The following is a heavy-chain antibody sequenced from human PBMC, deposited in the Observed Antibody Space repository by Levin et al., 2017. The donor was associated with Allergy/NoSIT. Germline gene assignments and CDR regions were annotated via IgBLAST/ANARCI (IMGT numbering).Heavy chain of an antibody. CDR3: ARLSGSTVTTDLPDY. Sequence: LSLTCAASGFTFSDHYMDWVRQAPGKGLEWVGRTRNKANSYTTEYAASVKGRFTISRDDSKNSLYLQMNSLKTEDTAVYYCARLSGSTVTTDLPDYWGQGTLVTVSS. CDR1: GFTFSDHY. D-gene: IGHD4-17*01. J-gene: IGHJ4*02. CDR2: TRNKANSYTT. V-gene: IGHV3-72*01.